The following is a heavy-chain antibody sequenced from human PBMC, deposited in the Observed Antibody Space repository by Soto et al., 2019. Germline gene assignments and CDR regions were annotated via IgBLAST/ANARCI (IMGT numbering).Heavy chain of an antibody. J-gene: IGHJ6*02. D-gene: IGHD6-19*01. V-gene: IGHV6-1*01. CDR3: ARAPIAVAGNYGMDV. CDR2: TYYRSKWYN. CDR1: GDSVSSNSAA. Sequence: SQTLSLTCAISGDSVSSNSAAWNWIRQSPSRGLEWLGRTYYRSKWYNDYAVSVKSRITINPDTSKNQFSLQLNSVTPGDTAVYYFARAPIAVAGNYGMDVWGQGITVTVSS.